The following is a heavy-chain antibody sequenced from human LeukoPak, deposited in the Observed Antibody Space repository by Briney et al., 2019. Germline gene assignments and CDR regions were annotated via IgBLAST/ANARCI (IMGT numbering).Heavy chain of an antibody. D-gene: IGHD3-22*01. CDR2: INPNSGGT. Sequence: GASVKVSCKASGYTFTGYYMHWVRQAPGQGLEWMGWINPNSGGTNYAQKFQGRVTMTRDTSISTAYMELSRLRSDDTAVYYCARGHYDSSGYDYFDYWGQGTLVTVSS. CDR1: GYTFTGYY. J-gene: IGHJ4*02. CDR3: ARGHYDSSGYDYFDY. V-gene: IGHV1-2*02.